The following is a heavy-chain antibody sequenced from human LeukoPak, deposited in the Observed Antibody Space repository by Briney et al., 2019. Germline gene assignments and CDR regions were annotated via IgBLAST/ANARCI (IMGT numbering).Heavy chain of an antibody. J-gene: IGHJ3*02. CDR2: FDPEDGET. V-gene: IGHV1-24*01. CDR3: ATNSATVSDAFDI. Sequence: ASVKVSCKVSGYTLTELSMHWVRQAPGKGLEWMGGFDPEDGETIYAQKFQGRVIMTEDTSTDTAYMELSSLRSEDTAVYYCATNSATVSDAFDIWGQGTMVTVSS. D-gene: IGHD4-17*01. CDR1: GYTLTELS.